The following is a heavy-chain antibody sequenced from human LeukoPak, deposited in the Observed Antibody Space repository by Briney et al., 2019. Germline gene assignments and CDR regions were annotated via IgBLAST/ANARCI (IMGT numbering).Heavy chain of an antibody. V-gene: IGHV4-34*01. CDR2: INHSGST. D-gene: IGHD6-13*01. Sequence: PSETLSLTCAVYGGSFSGYYWSWIRQPPGKGLEGVGEINHSGSTNYNPSLKSRVTISVDTSKNQFSLKLSSVTAAATAAYYCAIRLAAGFYFDYWGQGTLVTVSS. J-gene: IGHJ4*02. CDR1: GGSFSGYY. CDR3: AIRLAAGFYFDY.